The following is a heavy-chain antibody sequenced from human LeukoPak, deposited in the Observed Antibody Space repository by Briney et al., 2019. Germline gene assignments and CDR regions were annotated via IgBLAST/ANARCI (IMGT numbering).Heavy chain of an antibody. CDR3: ATDAIRFLEWLDSNY. CDR1: GYTFTDYY. CDR2: VDPEDGET. V-gene: IGHV1-69-2*01. D-gene: IGHD3-3*01. Sequence: ATVKISCKVSGYTFTDYYMHWVQQAPGKGLEWMGLVDPEDGETIYAEKFQGRVTITADTSTDTAYMELSSLRSEDTAVYYCATDAIRFLEWLDSNYWGQGTLVTVSS. J-gene: IGHJ4*02.